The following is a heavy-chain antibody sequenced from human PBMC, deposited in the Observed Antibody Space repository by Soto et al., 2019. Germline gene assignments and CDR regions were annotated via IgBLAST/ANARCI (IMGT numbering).Heavy chain of an antibody. V-gene: IGHV5-10-1*01. Sequence: ESLKISCKGSGYSFTNYWINWVRQMPGKGLEWMGRIDPDDSYTNYSPSFQGHVTISVDKSISTAYLQWSSLQASDTAIYYCARLPPPTYCSGSTCYGYWGQGTLVTVSS. J-gene: IGHJ4*02. CDR2: IDPDDSYT. CDR3: ARLPPPTYCSGSTCYGY. CDR1: GYSFTNYW. D-gene: IGHD2-15*01.